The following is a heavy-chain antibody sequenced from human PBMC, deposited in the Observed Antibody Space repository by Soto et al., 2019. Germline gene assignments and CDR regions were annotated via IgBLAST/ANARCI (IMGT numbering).Heavy chain of an antibody. D-gene: IGHD1-26*01. CDR3: AREKDRILGGYAFGY. J-gene: IGHJ3*01. V-gene: IGHV4-59*01. Sequence: SETLSLTCIVSGSSISPYYWTWLRQAPGKGLEWIGYLFYRGTATYNPALKSRVTISLDTSKKQVSLRLSSVTAADTAVYYCAREKDRILGGYAFGYWGPGTTVTVS. CDR1: GSSISPYY. CDR2: LFYRGTA.